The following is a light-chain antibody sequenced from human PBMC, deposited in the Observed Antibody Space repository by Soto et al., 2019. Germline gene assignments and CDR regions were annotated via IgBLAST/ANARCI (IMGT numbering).Light chain of an antibody. CDR1: QGISSY. CDR2: AAY. CDR3: KKLNSYHLN. V-gene: IGKV1-9*01. J-gene: IGKJ4*01. Sequence: IKLTHSPSYMYASVVDRVTITLLASQGISSYLAWYQQKPGKAPKLMIYAAYTLQSGVKSRFSGSGSGTDFTLTIRSMQPEDFATYYCKKLNSYHLNLGGGHKVDLK.